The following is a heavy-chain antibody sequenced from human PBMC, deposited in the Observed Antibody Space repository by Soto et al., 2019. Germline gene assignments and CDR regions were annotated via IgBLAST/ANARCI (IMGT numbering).Heavy chain of an antibody. D-gene: IGHD1-26*01. Sequence: PSETLSLICTVSGGSISSYYWSWIRQPPGKGLEWIGYIYYSGSTNYNPSLKSRVTISVDTSKNQFSLKLSSVTAADTAVYYCARRYGGNLDYWGQGTLVTVSS. CDR3: ARRYGGNLDY. V-gene: IGHV4-59*08. CDR2: IYYSGST. J-gene: IGHJ4*02. CDR1: GGSISSYY.